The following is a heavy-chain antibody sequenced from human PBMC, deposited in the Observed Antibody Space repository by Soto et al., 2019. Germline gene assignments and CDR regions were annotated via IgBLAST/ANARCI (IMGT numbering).Heavy chain of an antibody. D-gene: IGHD2-21*01. J-gene: IGHJ3*02. CDR1: GGSISSSY. CDR2: RPNSGST. Sequence: QVQLQESGPALVRASETLSLTCTVSGGSISSSYWNWIRPPPGKGLEWIGYRPNSGSTHYNPYLTSRVTISLDTSKHQFSLTLSSVTAADTAVYYCARIGEAAFDICGQGTMVIVSS. V-gene: IGHV4-59*01. CDR3: ARIGEAAFDI.